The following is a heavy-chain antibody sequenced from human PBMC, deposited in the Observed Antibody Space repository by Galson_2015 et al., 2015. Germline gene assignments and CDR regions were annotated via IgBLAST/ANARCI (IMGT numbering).Heavy chain of an antibody. V-gene: IGHV3-48*02. CDR1: GFTFSSYS. D-gene: IGHD6-13*01. CDR3: ARGSVYIAAAGNFDY. CDR2: ISSSSSTI. J-gene: IGHJ4*02. Sequence: SLRLSCAASGFTFSSYSMNWVRQAPGKGLEWVSYISSSSSTIYYADSVKGRFTISRDNAKNSLYLQMNSLRDEDTAAYYCARGSVYIAAAGNFDYWGQGTLVTVSS.